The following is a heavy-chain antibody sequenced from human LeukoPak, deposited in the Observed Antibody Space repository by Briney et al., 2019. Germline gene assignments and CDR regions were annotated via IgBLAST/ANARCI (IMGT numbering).Heavy chain of an antibody. V-gene: IGHV4-39*01. CDR2: IYYSGST. CDR3: ARLVRGVIQIDY. CDR1: GGSITSSGFY. Sequence: SDTLSLTCTVSGGSITSSGFYWGWIRQPPGKGLEWIGSIYYSGSTYYNPSLKSRVTISVDTSKNQFSLKLSSVTAADTAVYYCARLVRGVIQIDYWGQGTLVTVSS. J-gene: IGHJ4*02. D-gene: IGHD3-10*01.